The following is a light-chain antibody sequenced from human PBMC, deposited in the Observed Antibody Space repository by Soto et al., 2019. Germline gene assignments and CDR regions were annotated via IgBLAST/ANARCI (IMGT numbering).Light chain of an antibody. CDR1: ESVSSY. J-gene: IGKJ4*01. V-gene: IGKV3-11*01. CDR2: DAS. Sequence: EIVLTQSPATLSLSPGERATLSCRASESVSSYLAWYQQKPGQAPRLLIYDASNRATGIPARFSGSGSGTDFTLTISSLEPEDFAVYYCQQRSHWPLPFGGGTKVEIK. CDR3: QQRSHWPLP.